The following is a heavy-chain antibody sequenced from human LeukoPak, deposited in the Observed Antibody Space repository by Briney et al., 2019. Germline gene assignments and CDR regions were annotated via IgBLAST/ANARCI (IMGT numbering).Heavy chain of an antibody. CDR2: INHSGST. J-gene: IGHJ1*01. V-gene: IGHV4-34*01. Sequence: SETLSLTCAVYGGPSSGYYWSWIRQPPGKGLEWIGEINHSGSTNYNPSLKSRVTISVDTSKNQFSLKLSSVTAADTAVYYCARVRTYSSGSPYFQHWGQGTLVTVSS. CDR1: GGPSSGYY. CDR3: ARVRTYSSGSPYFQH. D-gene: IGHD6-19*01.